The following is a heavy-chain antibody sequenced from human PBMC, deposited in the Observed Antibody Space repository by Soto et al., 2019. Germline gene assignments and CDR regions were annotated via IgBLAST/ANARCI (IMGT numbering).Heavy chain of an antibody. CDR1: GFTFDDYA. CDR3: AKDKGRAGGYAGYFDY. J-gene: IGHJ4*02. Sequence: EVQLVESGGGLVQPGRSLRLSCAASGFTFDDYAMNWVRQAPGKGLEWVSGISWNSGSIGYADSVKGRFTISRDNAKNSLYLQMNRLRAEDTALYYCAKDKGRAGGYAGYFDYWGQGTLVTVSS. D-gene: IGHD5-12*01. V-gene: IGHV3-9*01. CDR2: ISWNSGSI.